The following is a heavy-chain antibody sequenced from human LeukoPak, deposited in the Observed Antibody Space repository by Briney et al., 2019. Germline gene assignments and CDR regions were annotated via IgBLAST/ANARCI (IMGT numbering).Heavy chain of an antibody. CDR3: AGDRRDGGNSGPRFRDY. Sequence: PGGSLRLPCAASGFTFSDYYMSWIRQAPGKGLEWVSYISSSSSYTNYADSVKGRFTISRDNAKNSLYLQMNSLRAEDTAVYYCAGDRRDGGNSGPRFRDYWGQGTLVTVSS. J-gene: IGHJ4*02. CDR2: ISSSSSYT. D-gene: IGHD4-23*01. CDR1: GFTFSDYY. V-gene: IGHV3-11*06.